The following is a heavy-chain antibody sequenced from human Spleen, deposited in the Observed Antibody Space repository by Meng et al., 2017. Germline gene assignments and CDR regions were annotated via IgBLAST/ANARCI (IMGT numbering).Heavy chain of an antibody. CDR2: LGAHDGDT. V-gene: IGHV1-18*01. D-gene: IGHD6-19*01. Sequence: QVQLVQSGAEVKKPGASLKVSCKASDYTFTGYGVCWVRQAPGQGLEWMAWLGAHDGDTSHAPKFQGRVTMTTDTSTTTAYMELRSLRSDDSALYYCVKHSSDWSLDSWGQGTLVTVSS. J-gene: IGHJ4*02. CDR3: VKHSSDWSLDS. CDR1: DYTFTGYG.